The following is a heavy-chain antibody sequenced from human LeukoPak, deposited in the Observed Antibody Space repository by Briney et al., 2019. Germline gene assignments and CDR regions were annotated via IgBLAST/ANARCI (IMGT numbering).Heavy chain of an antibody. CDR3: ARVSCSGPSCYFAY. V-gene: IGHV3-13*01. Sequence: PGGSLRLSCAASGFTFSNYDMHWARQVTGKGLEWVSGIDTAGDTYYPGSVKGRFTISRENAKNSFYLQMNSLRAGDTALYYCARVSCSGPSCYFAYWGQGTLVTVSS. CDR1: GFTFSNYD. CDR2: IDTAGDT. D-gene: IGHD2-15*01. J-gene: IGHJ4*02.